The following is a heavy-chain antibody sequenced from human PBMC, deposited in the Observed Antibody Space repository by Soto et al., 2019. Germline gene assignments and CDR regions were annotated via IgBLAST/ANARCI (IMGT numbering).Heavy chain of an antibody. CDR3: ARRYGSAFDI. Sequence: LEPLPLTCTVSGGSIISYYWRCIRQPPGKGLEWIGYIYYSGSTNYNPSLKSRVTISVDTYKNQFSLKLSSVTAAVTAVYYCARRYGSAFDIWGQGTMVTVSS. CDR1: GGSIISYY. J-gene: IGHJ3*02. CDR2: IYYSGST. V-gene: IGHV4-59*01. D-gene: IGHD3-10*01.